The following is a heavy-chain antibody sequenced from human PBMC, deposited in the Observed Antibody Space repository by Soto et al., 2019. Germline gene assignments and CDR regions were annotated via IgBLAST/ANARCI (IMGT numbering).Heavy chain of an antibody. J-gene: IGHJ3*02. CDR3: ARPASLRYFDWTPGDAFDI. CDR2: IYPGDSDT. CDR1: GYNFATYW. Sequence: GESLKISCKGSGYNFATYWIAWVRQLPGKGPEWMGIIYPGDSDTSYSPSFQGQVTISVDKSISTAYLQWNSLKASDTAGYYCARPASLRYFDWTPGDAFDIWGQGTMVTVSS. D-gene: IGHD3-9*01. V-gene: IGHV5-51*01.